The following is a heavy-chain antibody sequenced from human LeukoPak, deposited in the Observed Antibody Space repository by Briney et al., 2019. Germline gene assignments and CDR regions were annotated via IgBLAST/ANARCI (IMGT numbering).Heavy chain of an antibody. D-gene: IGHD3-22*01. V-gene: IGHV3-21*01. CDR3: ARSHRVDYYDSSGYSDY. CDR2: ISSSSSYI. CDR1: GFTFSSYS. Sequence: GGSLRLSCAASGFTFSSYSMNWVRLAPGKGLGWVSSISSSSSYIYYADSVKGRFTISRDNAKNSLYLQMNSLRAEDTAVYYCARSHRVDYYDSSGYSDYWGQGTLVTVSS. J-gene: IGHJ4*02.